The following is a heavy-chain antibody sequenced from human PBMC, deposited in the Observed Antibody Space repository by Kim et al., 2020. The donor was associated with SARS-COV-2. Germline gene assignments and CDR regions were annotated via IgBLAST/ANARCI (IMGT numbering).Heavy chain of an antibody. CDR2: ISWNSGSI. V-gene: IGHV3-9*01. Sequence: GGSLRLSCAASGFTFDDYAMHWVRQAPGKGLEWVSGISWNSGSIGYADSVKGRFTISRDNAKHSLYLQMNSLRAEDTALYYCAKDNDSSGYYYPSFDYWG. CDR3: AKDNDSSGYYYPSFDY. J-gene: IGHJ4*01. D-gene: IGHD3-22*01. CDR1: GFTFDDYA.